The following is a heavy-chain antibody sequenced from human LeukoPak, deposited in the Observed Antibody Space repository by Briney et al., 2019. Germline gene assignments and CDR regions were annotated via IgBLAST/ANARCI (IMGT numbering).Heavy chain of an antibody. CDR3: ARVDISLSGYDPDPAPRRGY. D-gene: IGHD5-12*01. CDR1: GYTFTGYY. Sequence: ASVKVSCKASGYTFTGYYMHWVRQAPGQGLEWMGWINPNSGGTNYAQKFQGRVTMTRDTSISTAYMELSRLRSDDTAVYYCARVDISLSGYDPDPAPRRGYWGQGTLVTVSS. CDR2: INPNSGGT. J-gene: IGHJ4*02. V-gene: IGHV1-2*02.